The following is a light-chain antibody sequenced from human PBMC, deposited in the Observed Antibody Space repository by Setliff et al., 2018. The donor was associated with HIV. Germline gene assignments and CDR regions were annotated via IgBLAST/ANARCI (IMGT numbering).Light chain of an antibody. J-gene: IGLJ1*01. CDR3: NSFASNSAYTPYV. V-gene: IGLV2-14*01. Sequence: QSVLTQPASVSGSPGQSIPIPCTGTSSDIGRYNSGSWYQQKPGKAPKLLIFDVNNRASGVSTRFSASKSGNTASRTISGLQPEEEAYYYCNSFASNSAYTPYVFGTGTKVTVL. CDR2: DVN. CDR1: SSDIGRYNS.